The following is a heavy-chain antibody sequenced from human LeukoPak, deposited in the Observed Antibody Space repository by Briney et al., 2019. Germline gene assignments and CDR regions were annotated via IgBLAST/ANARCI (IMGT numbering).Heavy chain of an antibody. Sequence: GGSLRLSCAASGFTLTNYAMTWVRQAPGKGLEWVSALSDSGASTYYADSVKGRFTVSRDSSKNTLNLQMNSLRAEDTAVYYCARDYVDIVATMDRRGNYYYYGMDVWGQGTTVTVSS. J-gene: IGHJ6*02. CDR2: LSDSGAST. V-gene: IGHV3-23*01. CDR1: GFTLTNYA. CDR3: ARDYVDIVATMDRRGNYYYYGMDV. D-gene: IGHD5-12*01.